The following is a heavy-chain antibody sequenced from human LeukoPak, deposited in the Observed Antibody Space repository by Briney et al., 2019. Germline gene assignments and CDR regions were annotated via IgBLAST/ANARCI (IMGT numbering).Heavy chain of an antibody. D-gene: IGHD2-2*01. CDR2: FDPEDGET. Sequence: APVKVSCKVSGYTLTELSMHWVRQAPGKGLEWMGGFDPEDGETIYAQKFQGRVTMTEDTSTDTAYMELSSLRSEDTAVYYCAREPPVTSCYDYWGQGTLVTVSS. CDR1: GYTLTELS. CDR3: AREPPVTSCYDY. V-gene: IGHV1-24*01. J-gene: IGHJ4*02.